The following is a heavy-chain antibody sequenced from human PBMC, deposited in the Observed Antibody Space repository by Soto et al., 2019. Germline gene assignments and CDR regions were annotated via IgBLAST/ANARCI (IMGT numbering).Heavy chain of an antibody. CDR1: GYTLTELS. D-gene: IGHD6-13*01. Sequence: GASVKVSCKVSGYTLTELSRHWVRQAPGKGLEWMGGFDPEDGETIYAQKFQGRDTMTEDTSTDTAYMELSSLRSEDTAVYYCATGIAAAGTLIYYYYGMDVWGQGTTVTVSS. CDR3: ATGIAAAGTLIYYYYGMDV. CDR2: FDPEDGET. V-gene: IGHV1-24*01. J-gene: IGHJ6*02.